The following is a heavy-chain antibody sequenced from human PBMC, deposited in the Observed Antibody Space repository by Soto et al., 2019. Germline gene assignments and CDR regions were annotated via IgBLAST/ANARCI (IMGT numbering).Heavy chain of an antibody. CDR3: TRAAIRGELLEY. J-gene: IGHJ4*02. CDR2: IYHSGST. D-gene: IGHD1-7*01. V-gene: IGHV4-30-2*01. CDR1: GGSISSGGYS. Sequence: SETLSLTCAVSGGSISSGGYSWSWIRQPPGKGLEWIGYIYHSGSTYYNPSLKSRVTISVDRSKNQFSLKLSSVTAVYTAVYYCTRAAIRGELLEYWGQGTQVTVSS.